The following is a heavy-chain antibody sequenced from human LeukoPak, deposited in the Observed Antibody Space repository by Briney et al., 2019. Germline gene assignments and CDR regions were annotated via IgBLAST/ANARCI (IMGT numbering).Heavy chain of an antibody. J-gene: IGHJ4*02. CDR1: GFTFSSYG. CDR3: ANHGRAAGMEY. D-gene: IGHD6-13*01. V-gene: IGHV3-30*18. CDR2: ISYDGSNK. Sequence: GGSLRLSCAASGFTFSSYGMHWVRQAPGKGLEWVAVISYDGSNKYYADSVKGRLTISRDNSKNTLYLQMNSLRAEDTAVYYCANHGRAAGMEYWGQGTLVTVSS.